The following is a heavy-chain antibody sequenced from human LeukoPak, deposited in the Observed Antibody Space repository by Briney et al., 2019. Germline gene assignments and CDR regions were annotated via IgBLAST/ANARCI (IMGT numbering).Heavy chain of an antibody. CDR1: GFTFSSYW. CDR2: IKKDGSEK. J-gene: IGHJ4*02. CDR3: ARHLSGITGYTYGRGIDY. Sequence: GGSLRLSCAASGFTFSSYWMSWVRQAPGKGLEWVANIKKDGSEKYYVDSVKGRFTISRDNAKKSLYLQMNSLRAEDTAVYYCARHLSGITGYTYGRGIDYWGQGALLTVSS. D-gene: IGHD5-18*01. V-gene: IGHV3-7*01.